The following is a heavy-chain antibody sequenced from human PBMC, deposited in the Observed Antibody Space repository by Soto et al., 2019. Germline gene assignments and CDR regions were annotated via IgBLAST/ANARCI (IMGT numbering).Heavy chain of an antibody. D-gene: IGHD4-17*01. CDR2: IIPIFGTA. CDR3: CAMTTVTTGVDY. CDR1: GGTFSSDA. J-gene: IGHJ4*02. V-gene: IGHV1-69*06. Sequence: SVKVSCKPSGGTFSSDAISWVRQAPGQGLEWMGGIIPIFGTANYAQKFQGRVTITADKSTSTAYMELSSLRSEDTAVYYCCAMTTVTTGVDYWGQGTLVTVSS.